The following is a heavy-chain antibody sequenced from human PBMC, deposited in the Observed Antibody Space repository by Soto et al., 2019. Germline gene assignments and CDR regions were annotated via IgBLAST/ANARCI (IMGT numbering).Heavy chain of an antibody. CDR2: INGYTGDT. CDR3: SRIARSYPDYYYFGMDV. V-gene: IGHV1-18*01. CDR1: GYTLKTFA. J-gene: IGHJ6*02. D-gene: IGHD3-16*01. Sequence: QVQLVQSGGEVKQPGASVRVSCKTSGYTLKTFAMTWVRRAPGQGLEWVGWINGYTGDTNYAQIFQGRITITIDTSTSIGHLDLRTLRSDATAIYYCSRIARSYPDYYYFGMDVWGQGTTVTVSS.